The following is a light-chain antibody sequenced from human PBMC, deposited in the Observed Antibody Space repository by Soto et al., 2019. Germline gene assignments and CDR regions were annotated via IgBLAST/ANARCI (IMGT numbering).Light chain of an antibody. CDR1: SSDVGGFNF. Sequence: QSALTQPASVPGSPGQSITISCTGTSSDVGGFNFVSWYQQPPGKAPKLMIYDVSHRPSGVSNRFSGSKSGNTASLTISGLQAEDEGDYYCSSYTTSSTIAFGTGTKVTVL. J-gene: IGLJ1*01. CDR2: DVS. CDR3: SSYTTSSTIA. V-gene: IGLV2-14*01.